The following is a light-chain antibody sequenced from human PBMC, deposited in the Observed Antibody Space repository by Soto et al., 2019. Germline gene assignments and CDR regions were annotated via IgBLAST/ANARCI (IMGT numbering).Light chain of an antibody. V-gene: IGLV2-23*02. Sequence: QSALTQPASVSGSPGQSITISCSGTTSDVGIYNLVSWYQQHPGKAPKLVIYEVDKRPSGVSNRFSGSRSGNTASLTISGLQSEDEADYYCSSDAGSRWVFGGGTKLTVL. J-gene: IGLJ3*02. CDR2: EVD. CDR1: TSDVGIYNL. CDR3: SSDAGSRWV.